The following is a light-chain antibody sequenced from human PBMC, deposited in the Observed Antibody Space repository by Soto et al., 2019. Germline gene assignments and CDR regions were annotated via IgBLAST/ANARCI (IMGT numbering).Light chain of an antibody. Sequence: QSALTQPPSASGSPGQSVTISCTGTSSDVGGYNYVSWYQQYPGRAPKLMIYGVTKRPSGVPDRFSGSKSVNTASLTVSGLQAEDEADYYCSSYAASNNFYFVFGGGTKLTVL. CDR3: SSYAASNNFYFV. V-gene: IGLV2-8*01. CDR1: SSDVGGYNY. CDR2: GVT. J-gene: IGLJ3*02.